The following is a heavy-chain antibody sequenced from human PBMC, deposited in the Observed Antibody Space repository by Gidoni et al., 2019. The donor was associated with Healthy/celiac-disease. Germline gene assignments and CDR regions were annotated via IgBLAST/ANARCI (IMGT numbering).Heavy chain of an antibody. J-gene: IGHJ5*02. D-gene: IGHD6-19*01. CDR2: ISSSSSYI. V-gene: IGHV3-21*01. CDR3: ARDRAPGIAVAGGTHGWFDP. Sequence: EVQLVESGGGLVKPGGSLRLSCAASGFPFSSYSMNWVRQAPGKGLGWVSSISSSSSYIYYADSVKGRFTISRDNAKNSLYLQMNSLRAEDTAVYYCARDRAPGIAVAGGTHGWFDPWCQGTLVTVSS. CDR1: GFPFSSYS.